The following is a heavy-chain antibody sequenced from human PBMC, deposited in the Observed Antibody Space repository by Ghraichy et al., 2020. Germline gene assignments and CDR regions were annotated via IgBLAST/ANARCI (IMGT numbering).Heavy chain of an antibody. CDR2: INWNGGST. CDR3: ARRPFVPVWGSYRGQAYFDY. CDR1: GFTFDDYG. V-gene: IGHV3-20*04. Sequence: GGSLRLSCAASGFTFDDYGMSWVRQAPGKGLEWVSGINWNGGSTGYADSVKGRFTISRDNAKNSLYLQMNSLRAEDTALYYCARRPFVPVWGSYRGQAYFDYWGQGTLVTVSS. J-gene: IGHJ4*02. D-gene: IGHD3-16*02.